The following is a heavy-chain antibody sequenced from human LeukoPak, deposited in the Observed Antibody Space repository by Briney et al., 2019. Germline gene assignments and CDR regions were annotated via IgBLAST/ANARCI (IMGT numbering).Heavy chain of an antibody. V-gene: IGHV1-46*01. D-gene: IGHD2-8*01. J-gene: IGHJ6*02. CDR1: GYTFTSYY. CDR2: INPSGGST. CDR3: ARDGIVPEDLYYYGMDV. Sequence: ASVKVSCKASGYTFTSYYMHWVRQAPGQGLEWMGIINPSGGSTSYAQKFQGRVTMTRDTSTSTVYMELSSLRSADTAVYYCARDGIVPEDLYYYGMDVWGQGTTVTVSS.